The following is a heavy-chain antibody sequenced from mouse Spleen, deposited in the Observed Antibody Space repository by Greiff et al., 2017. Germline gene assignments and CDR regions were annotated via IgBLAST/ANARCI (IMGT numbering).Heavy chain of an antibody. J-gene: IGHJ4*01. V-gene: IGHV5-17*01. Sequence: EVQVVESGGGLVKPGGSLKLSCAASGFTFSDYGMHWVRQAPEKGLEWVAYISSGSSTIYYADTVKGRFTISRDNAKNTLFLQMTSLRSEDTAMYYCAREDYDGPSAMDYWGQGTSVTVSS. CDR2: ISSGSSTI. CDR1: GFTFSDYG. D-gene: IGHD2-1*01. CDR3: AREDYDGPSAMDY.